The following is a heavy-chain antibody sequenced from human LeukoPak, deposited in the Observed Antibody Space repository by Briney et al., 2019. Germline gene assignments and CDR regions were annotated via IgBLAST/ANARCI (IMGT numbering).Heavy chain of an antibody. CDR1: GGSISSSNW. Sequence: PSGTLSLTCAVSGGSISSSNWWSWVRQPPGKGLEWIGEIYHSGSTNYNPSLKSRVTISVDKSKNQFSLRLSSVTAADTAVYYCASALGSSSWYGAFDIWGQGTMVTVSS. CDR2: IYHSGST. CDR3: ASALGSSSWYGAFDI. D-gene: IGHD6-13*01. V-gene: IGHV4-4*02. J-gene: IGHJ3*02.